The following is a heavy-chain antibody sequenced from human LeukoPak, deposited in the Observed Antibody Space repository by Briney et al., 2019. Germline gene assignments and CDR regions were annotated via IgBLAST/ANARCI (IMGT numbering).Heavy chain of an antibody. J-gene: IGHJ4*02. CDR1: GFSLSTSGMC. CDR2: IDWDDDK. V-gene: IGHV2-70*11. D-gene: IGHD6-19*01. CDR3: ARTPPVAVAASQIYYFDY. Sequence: ESGPTLVNPTQTLTLTCTFSGFSLSTSGMCVSWIRQPPGKALEWLSRIDWDDDKYYSTSLKTRFTISKDTSKTQVVLTMTNMDPVDTGTYYCARTPPVAVAASQIYYFDYWGQGTLVTVSS.